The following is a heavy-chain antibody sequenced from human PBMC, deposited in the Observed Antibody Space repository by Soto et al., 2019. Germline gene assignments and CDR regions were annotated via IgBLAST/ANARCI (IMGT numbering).Heavy chain of an antibody. V-gene: IGHV3-23*01. D-gene: IGHD3-22*01. Sequence: GGSLRLSCADSGFRFSSYSMSWVRQTPGKGLEWVAAITAAGDRTYYADSVTGRFTISRDNSKKTHYLQMTSLRAEDTAMYYCATMNGYFEYWGQGTPVTVSS. CDR3: ATMNGYFEY. J-gene: IGHJ4*02. CDR1: GFRFSSYS. CDR2: ITAAGDRT.